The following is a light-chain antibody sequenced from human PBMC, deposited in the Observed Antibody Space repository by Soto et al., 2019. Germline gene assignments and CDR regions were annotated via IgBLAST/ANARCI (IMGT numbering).Light chain of an antibody. CDR3: LQHNSYPLT. J-gene: IGKJ4*01. CDR1: QGIRND. Sequence: DIQMTQSPSSLSASVGDRVTITCRASQGIRNDLGWYQHKPGKAPKXLIYEASSLQSGVPSRFSGSGYATEGTLKISSLQPEDCATYYCLQHNSYPLTFGGGTKVEI. V-gene: IGKV1-17*01. CDR2: EAS.